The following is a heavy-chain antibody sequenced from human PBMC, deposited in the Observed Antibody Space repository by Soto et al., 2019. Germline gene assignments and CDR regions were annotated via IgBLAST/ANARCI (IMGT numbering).Heavy chain of an antibody. CDR3: AREGTSHSHTSYYYSGMDV. CDR1: GYTLTTYG. D-gene: IGHD2-15*01. J-gene: IGHJ6*02. Sequence: ASVKVSCKASGYTLTTYGISWVRQAPGQGLEWMAWFSPYNGNTNFAQRFQGRVTMSTDTSTNTAYMELRRLTSDDTAVYYWAREGTSHSHTSYYYSGMDVWGQGTAVTVSS. CDR2: FSPYNGNT. V-gene: IGHV1-18*04.